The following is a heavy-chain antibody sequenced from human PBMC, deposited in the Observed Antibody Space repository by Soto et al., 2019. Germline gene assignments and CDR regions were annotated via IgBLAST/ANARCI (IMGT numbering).Heavy chain of an antibody. CDR3: AKDPSDYYYYGMDV. V-gene: IGHV3-30*18. Sequence: PGGSLRLSCAASGFTFSSYGMHWVRQAPGKGLEWVAVISYDGSNKYYADSVKGRFTISRDNPKNTLYLQMNSLRAEDTAVYYCAKDPSDYYYYGMDVWGQGTTVTVSS. J-gene: IGHJ6*02. CDR1: GFTFSSYG. CDR2: ISYDGSNK.